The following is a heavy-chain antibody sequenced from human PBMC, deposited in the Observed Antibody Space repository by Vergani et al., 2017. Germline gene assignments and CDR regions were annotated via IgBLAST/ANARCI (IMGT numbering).Heavy chain of an antibody. J-gene: IGHJ4*02. D-gene: IGHD3-9*01. V-gene: IGHV3-15*01. CDR2: IRPKTDGETT. CDR3: TXPTKWELRYYFDS. Sequence: EVQPVESGGGLVKPGGSLRLSCTTSGFTFSSAWMSWVRQAPGKGLEWVARIRPKTDGETTYYAAPVKGRFTISRDDSKNTLYLQMNSLKTEDTAVYYCTXPTKWELRYYFDSWGQGTLVTVSS. CDR1: GFTFSSAW.